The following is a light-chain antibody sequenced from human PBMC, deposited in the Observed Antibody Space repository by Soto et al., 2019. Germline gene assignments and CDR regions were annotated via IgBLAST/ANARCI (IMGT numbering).Light chain of an antibody. V-gene: IGKV3-20*01. CDR3: QQYGKSPGLFT. CDR2: DAS. Sequence: EFVLTQSPGTLSLSPGERATLSCRASQTVRNNYLAWYQQKPGQAPRLLIYDASSRATGIPDKFIGSGSGSDFSLTISRLEPEDFAVYYCQQYGKSPGLFTFGPGTKVDIK. CDR1: QTVRNNY. J-gene: IGKJ3*01.